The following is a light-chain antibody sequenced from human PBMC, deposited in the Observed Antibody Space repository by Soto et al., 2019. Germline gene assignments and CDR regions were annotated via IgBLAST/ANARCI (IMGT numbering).Light chain of an antibody. J-gene: IGKJ1*01. CDR2: GAS. Sequence: ETVLTQSPGTLSLSPGERATLSCRASQTIRSNYLAWYRQTPGQAPRLLIYGASNRATGIADRVSGSGSGTDFTLIIHRLEPEGFALDYCQQYGSSPWTFRQGTKVEIK. CDR1: QTIRSNY. V-gene: IGKV3-20*01. CDR3: QQYGSSPWT.